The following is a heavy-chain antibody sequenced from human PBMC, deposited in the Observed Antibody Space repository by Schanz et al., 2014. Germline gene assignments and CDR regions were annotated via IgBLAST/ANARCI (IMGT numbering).Heavy chain of an antibody. CDR1: GFTFSNYV. CDR3: AKTLFPGGTQTFGN. CDR2: ISDSGDTA. Sequence: PGGSLRLSCAASGFTFSNYVMSWVRQAPGKGLEWVSLISDSGDTAYYADSVKGRFTISRDNAKNSLYLQMNSLRVEDTAVYYCAKTLFPGGTQTFGNWGRGTLVTVSS. D-gene: IGHD2-8*02. J-gene: IGHJ4*02. V-gene: IGHV3-23*01.